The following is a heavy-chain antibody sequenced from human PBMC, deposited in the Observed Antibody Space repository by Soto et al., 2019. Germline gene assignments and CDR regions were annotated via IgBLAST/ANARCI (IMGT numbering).Heavy chain of an antibody. Sequence: EVQLVASGGDLVQPGGSLRLSCAASGFTFSDHFMDCVRQAPGKGLEWVGRSRSKGDNYRTAYAASVKGRFTISRDESQSSLNLQMHSLKSEDTAVYYCARNGVTCAGVHCYYDYWGQGTLLTVSS. J-gene: IGHJ4*02. CDR3: ARNGVTCAGVHCYYDY. V-gene: IGHV3-72*01. CDR2: SRSKGDNYRT. CDR1: GFTFSDHF. D-gene: IGHD2-21*01.